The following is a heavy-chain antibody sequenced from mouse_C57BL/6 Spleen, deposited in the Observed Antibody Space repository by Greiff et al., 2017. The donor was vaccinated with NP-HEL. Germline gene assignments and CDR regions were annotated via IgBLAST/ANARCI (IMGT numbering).Heavy chain of an antibody. D-gene: IGHD2-3*01. CDR3: ARSRLLLAYWYFDD. CDR1: GYTFTSYW. CDR2: IDPADSYT. Sequence: QVQLQQPGAELVRPGTSVKLSCKASGYTFTSYWMHWVKQRPGQGLEWIGVIDPADSYTKYNQKFKGKATFTVDTSSSTAYMQLSSLTSEDSAVYYCARSRLLLAYWYFDDWGTGTTVTVSS. J-gene: IGHJ1*03. V-gene: IGHV1-59*01.